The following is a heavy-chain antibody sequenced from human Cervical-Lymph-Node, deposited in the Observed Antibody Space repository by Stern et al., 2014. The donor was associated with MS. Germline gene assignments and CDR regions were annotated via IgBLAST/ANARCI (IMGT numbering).Heavy chain of an antibody. Sequence: QLVQSGAEVKKPGSSVKVSCKASGGTFSSYAISWVRQAPGQGLEWMGGIIPIFGTPNYAQKFQGRVTITADESTSTAYMELSSLRSEDTAVYYCAREACGYDILTGSMSRGYYFDYWGQGTLVTVSS. CDR3: AREACGYDILTGSMSRGYYFDY. J-gene: IGHJ4*02. CDR1: GGTFSSYA. V-gene: IGHV1-69*01. D-gene: IGHD3-9*01. CDR2: IIPIFGTP.